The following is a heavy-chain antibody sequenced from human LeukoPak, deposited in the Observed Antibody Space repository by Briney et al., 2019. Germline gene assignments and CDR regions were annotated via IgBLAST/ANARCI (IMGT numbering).Heavy chain of an antibody. CDR2: ISSSGSTI. V-gene: IGHV3-11*04. D-gene: IGHD6-13*01. Sequence: PGGSLRLSCAASGFTFSDYYMSWIRQAPGKGLEWVSYISSSGSTIYYADSVKGRYTISRDNAKNSLYLQMNSLRAEDTAVYYCARGRWYSAHYFDYWGQGTRVTVSS. CDR3: ARGRWYSAHYFDY. CDR1: GFTFSDYY. J-gene: IGHJ4*02.